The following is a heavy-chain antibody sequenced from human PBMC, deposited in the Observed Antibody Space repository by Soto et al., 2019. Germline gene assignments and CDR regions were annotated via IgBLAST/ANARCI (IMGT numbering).Heavy chain of an antibody. CDR1: GFTFSSYG. V-gene: IGHV3-30*18. CDR3: AKVKGMNYYCGLDV. CDR2: VPYDGSNK. D-gene: IGHD3-10*01. Sequence: GGSLRLSCAASGFTFSSYGMHWVRQAPGKGLEWVAVVPYDGSNKYYADSVKGRFTISRDNSKNTLNLQMNSLRAEDTAVYYCAKVKGMNYYCGLDVWGQGTSLTVSS. J-gene: IGHJ6*02.